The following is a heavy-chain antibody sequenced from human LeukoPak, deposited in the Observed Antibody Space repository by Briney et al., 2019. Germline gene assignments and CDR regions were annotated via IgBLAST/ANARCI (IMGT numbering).Heavy chain of an antibody. V-gene: IGHV4-34*01. J-gene: IGHJ4*02. CDR1: GGSFSGYY. CDR2: INHSGST. D-gene: IGHD5-18*01. Sequence: SETLSLTCAVYGGSFSGYYWSWIRQPPGKGLEWIGEINHSGSTKYNPSLKSRVTISLDTSKNQFSLKVGSMTAADTAVYYCARAGGYGLIDYWGQGTMVTVSS. CDR3: ARAGGYGLIDY.